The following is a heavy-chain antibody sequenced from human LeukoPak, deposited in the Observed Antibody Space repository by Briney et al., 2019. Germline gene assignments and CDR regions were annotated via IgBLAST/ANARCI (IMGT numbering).Heavy chain of an antibody. CDR3: ARGDSSGWYIYYFDY. CDR1: GGSFSGYY. Sequence: SETLSLTCAVYGGSFSGYYWSWIRQPRGKGLEWIGEINHSGSTNYNPSLKSRVTISVDTSKNQFSLKLSSVTAADTAVYYCARGDSSGWYIYYFDYWGQGTLVTVSS. D-gene: IGHD6-19*01. J-gene: IGHJ4*02. CDR2: INHSGST. V-gene: IGHV4-34*01.